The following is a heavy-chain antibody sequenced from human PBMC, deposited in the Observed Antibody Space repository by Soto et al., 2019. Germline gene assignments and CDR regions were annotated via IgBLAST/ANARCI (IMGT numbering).Heavy chain of an antibody. CDR1: GYTFTNHW. CDR3: ARHASYYVSSGYFGTY. Sequence: PGESLKISCQGSGYTFTNHWITWVRQMPGKGLEWMGRINPSDYHTNYSPSFQGHVTMSVDKSISTAYLQWSSLKASDSAMYYCARHASYYVSSGYFGTYWGQGTLVTVSS. V-gene: IGHV5-10-1*01. CDR2: INPSDYHT. D-gene: IGHD3-22*01. J-gene: IGHJ4*02.